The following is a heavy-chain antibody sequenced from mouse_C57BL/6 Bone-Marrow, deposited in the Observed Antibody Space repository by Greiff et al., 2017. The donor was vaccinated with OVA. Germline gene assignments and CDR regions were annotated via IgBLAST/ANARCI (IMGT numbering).Heavy chain of an antibody. J-gene: IGHJ2*01. CDR3: ARGSYYGSSLDY. V-gene: IGHV1-81*01. CDR1: ASHSPLYF. D-gene: IGHD1-1*01. Sequence: QVQLQQSGAELARPGASVKLSRKASASHSPLYFISWVKQRTGQGLEWIGEIYPRSGNTYYNEKFKGKATLTADKSSSTAYMELRSLTSEDSAVYFCARGSYYGSSLDYWGQGTTLTVSS. CDR2: IYPRSGNT.